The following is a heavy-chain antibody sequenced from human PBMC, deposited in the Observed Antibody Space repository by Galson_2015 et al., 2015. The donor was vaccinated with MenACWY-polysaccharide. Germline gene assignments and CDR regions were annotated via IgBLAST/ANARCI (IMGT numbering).Heavy chain of an antibody. CDR1: GFTFSSYA. J-gene: IGHJ6*02. D-gene: IGHD2-2*01. Sequence: SLRLSCAASGFTFSSYAMSWVRQALGKGLEWVSAISGSGGITYYADSVKGRFTISRDNSKNTLYLQMNSLRAEDTAVYYCAKATKRDIVVVPAAISPGDYYYGMDVWGQGTTVTVSS. V-gene: IGHV3-23*01. CDR3: AKATKRDIVVVPAAISPGDYYYGMDV. CDR2: ISGSGGIT.